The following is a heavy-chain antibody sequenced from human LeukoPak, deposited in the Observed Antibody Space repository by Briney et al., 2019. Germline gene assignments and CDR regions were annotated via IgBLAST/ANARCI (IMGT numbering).Heavy chain of an antibody. J-gene: IGHJ4*02. D-gene: IGHD4-17*01. Sequence: GGSLRLSCAASGFTFSDYYMSWIRQAPGKGLEWVSYISSSGSTIYYADSVKGRFTISRDNAKNSLYLQMNSLRAEDTAVYYCARDYADYVGYFFFDYWGQGTLVTVSS. V-gene: IGHV3-11*01. CDR1: GFTFSDYY. CDR2: ISSSGSTI. CDR3: ARDYADYVGYFFFDY.